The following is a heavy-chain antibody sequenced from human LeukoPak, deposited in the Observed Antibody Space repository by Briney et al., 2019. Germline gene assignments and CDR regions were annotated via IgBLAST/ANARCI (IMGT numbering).Heavy chain of an antibody. J-gene: IGHJ4*02. CDR3: ARHEVGAAGGYFDY. CDR2: IYHSGST. Sequence: SSETLSLSCTVSGGSISSGSYYWSWIRQPAGKGLEWIGRIYHSGSTYYNPSLKSRVTISVDTSKNQFSLKLSSVTAADTAVYYCARHEVGAAGGYFDYWGQGTLVTVSS. D-gene: IGHD1-26*01. V-gene: IGHV4-39*01. CDR1: GGSISSGSYY.